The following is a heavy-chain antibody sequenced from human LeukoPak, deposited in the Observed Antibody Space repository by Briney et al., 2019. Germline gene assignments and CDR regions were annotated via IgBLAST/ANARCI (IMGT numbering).Heavy chain of an antibody. CDR3: ARATYSGSYWADWDYFDY. J-gene: IGHJ4*02. CDR2: ISSSSSYI. Sequence: GGSLRLPCAASGFTFSSYSMNWVRQAPGKGLEWVSSISSSSSYIYYADSVKGRFTISRDNAKNSLYLQMNSLRAEDTAVYYCARATYSGSYWADWDYFDYWGQGTLVTVSS. V-gene: IGHV3-21*01. CDR1: GFTFSSYS. D-gene: IGHD1-26*01.